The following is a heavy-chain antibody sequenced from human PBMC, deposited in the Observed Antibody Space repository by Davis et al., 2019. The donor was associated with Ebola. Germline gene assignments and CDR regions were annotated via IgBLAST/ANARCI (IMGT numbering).Heavy chain of an antibody. J-gene: IGHJ4*02. CDR1: GFTFSDYY. Sequence: GESLKISCAASGFTFSDYYMSWIRQAPGKGLEWVSYISSSGSTIYYADSVKGRFTISRDNAKNSLYLQMNSLRAEDTAVYYCARVYCSGGSCYYYGDYFDYWGQGTLVTVSS. V-gene: IGHV3-11*01. CDR3: ARVYCSGGSCYYYGDYFDY. CDR2: ISSSGSTI. D-gene: IGHD2-15*01.